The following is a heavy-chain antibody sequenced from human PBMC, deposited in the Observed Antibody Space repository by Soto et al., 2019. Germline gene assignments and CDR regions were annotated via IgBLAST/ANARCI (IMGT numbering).Heavy chain of an antibody. V-gene: IGHV3-11*01. CDR3: ARDRVEGAEWFDP. Sequence: QVQLVESGGGLVKPGGSLRLSCAASGFTFSDYYMNWIRQAPGQGLEWVSYISTSGNTIYYADSVKGRFTISRDNAKNSLYLQMNSLRVEDTAVYYCARDRVEGAEWFDPWGQGTLVTVSS. J-gene: IGHJ5*02. CDR1: GFTFSDYY. CDR2: ISTSGNTI. D-gene: IGHD1-26*01.